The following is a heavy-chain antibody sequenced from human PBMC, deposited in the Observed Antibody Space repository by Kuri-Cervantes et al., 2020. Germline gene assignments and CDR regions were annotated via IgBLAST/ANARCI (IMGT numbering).Heavy chain of an antibody. CDR2: ISWNSGSI. J-gene: IGHJ4*02. Sequence: GGSLRLSCAASGFTFSSYWMHWVRQVPGKGLEWVSGISWNSGSIGYADSVKGRFTISRDNAKNSLYLQMNSLRAEDTALYYCAKDSTVLGYFDYWGQGTLV. V-gene: IGHV3-9*01. D-gene: IGHD2/OR15-2a*01. CDR1: GFTFSSYW. CDR3: AKDSTVLGYFDY.